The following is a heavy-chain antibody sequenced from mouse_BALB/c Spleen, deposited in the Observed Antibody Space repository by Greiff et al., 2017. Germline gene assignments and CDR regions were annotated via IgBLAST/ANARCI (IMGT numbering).Heavy chain of an antibody. Sequence: DVMLVESGGGLVQPGGSRKLSCAASGFTFSSFGMHWVRQAPEKGLEWVAYISSGSSTIYYADTVKGRFTISRDNPKNTLFLQMTSLRSEDTAMYYCARGYYGSSGRFDYWGQGTTLTVSS. D-gene: IGHD1-1*01. CDR1: GFTFSSFG. V-gene: IGHV5-17*02. CDR3: ARGYYGSSGRFDY. CDR2: ISSGSSTI. J-gene: IGHJ2*01.